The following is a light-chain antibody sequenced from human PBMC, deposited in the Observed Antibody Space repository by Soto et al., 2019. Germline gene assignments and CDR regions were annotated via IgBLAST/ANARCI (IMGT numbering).Light chain of an antibody. Sequence: EIVLTQSPGTLSLSPGERATLSCRASQSVSSSYLAWYQQKPGQAPRLLIYDASNRATGIPARFSGSGSGTDFTLTISSLEPEDFAVYYCQQRSNWQLTFGGGTKVDIK. V-gene: IGKV3D-11*02. CDR1: QSVSSSY. CDR2: DAS. CDR3: QQRSNWQLT. J-gene: IGKJ4*01.